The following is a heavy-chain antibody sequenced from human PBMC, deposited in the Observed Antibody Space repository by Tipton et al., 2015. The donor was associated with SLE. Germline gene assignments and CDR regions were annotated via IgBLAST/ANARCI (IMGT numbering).Heavy chain of an antibody. CDR3: ARAGDSAWFPHTFDY. CDR1: KYTFTGYY. J-gene: IGHJ4*02. V-gene: IGHV1-2*06. CDR2: INPNSGGT. D-gene: IGHD3-10*01. Sequence: QVQLVQSGAEVKKPGASVKVSCKASKYTFTGYYMHWVRQAPGQGLEWMGRINPNSGGTNYAQKFQGRVTMTRDTSISTAYMELSSLTHDDTAVYYCARAGDSAWFPHTFDYWGQGTLVTVSS.